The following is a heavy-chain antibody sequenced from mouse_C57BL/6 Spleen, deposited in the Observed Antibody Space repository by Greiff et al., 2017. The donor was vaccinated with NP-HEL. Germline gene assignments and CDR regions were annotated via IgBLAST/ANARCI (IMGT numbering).Heavy chain of an antibody. CDR3: ARESLLRLFAY. Sequence: VQLQQPGAELVRPGTSVKLSCKASGYTFTSYWMHWVKQRPGQGLEWIGVIDPSDSYTNYNQKFKGKATLTVDTSSSTAYMQLSSLTSEDSAVYYCARESLLRLFAYWGQGTLVTVSA. D-gene: IGHD1-1*01. V-gene: IGHV1-59*01. CDR1: GYTFTSYW. CDR2: IDPSDSYT. J-gene: IGHJ3*01.